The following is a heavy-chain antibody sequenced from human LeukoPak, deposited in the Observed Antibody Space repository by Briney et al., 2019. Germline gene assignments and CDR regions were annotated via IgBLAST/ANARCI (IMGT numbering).Heavy chain of an antibody. CDR1: GFTFSNYA. V-gene: IGHV3-23*01. D-gene: IGHD1-26*01. J-gene: IGHJ4*02. Sequence: GGSLRLSCAASGFTFSNYAMNWVRQAPGRGLEWVSAISGSGGSTYYADSVKGRLTISRDNSKNTLYLQMNSLRAEDTAVYYCAKDLAGSGSYSFDYWGQGTLVAVSS. CDR3: AKDLAGSGSYSFDY. CDR2: ISGSGGST.